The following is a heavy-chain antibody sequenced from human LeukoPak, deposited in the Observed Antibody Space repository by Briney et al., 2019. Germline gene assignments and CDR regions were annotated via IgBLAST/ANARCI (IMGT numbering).Heavy chain of an antibody. V-gene: IGHV3-30-3*01. CDR1: GFTFSNYA. J-gene: IGHJ4*02. Sequence: GGSLRLSCAAAGFTFSNYAMHWVRQAPGKGLEWVAVISYDGTNEYYADSVKGRFTISRDNSKNTLYLQMDSLRVEDTAVFYCARNRGATGYYWVDYWGQGTLVAVSS. CDR2: ISYDGTNE. CDR3: ARNRGATGYYWVDY. D-gene: IGHD3-22*01.